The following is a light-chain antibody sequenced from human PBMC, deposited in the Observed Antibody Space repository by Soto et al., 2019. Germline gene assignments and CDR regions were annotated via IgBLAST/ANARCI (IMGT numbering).Light chain of an antibody. V-gene: IGLV1-47*01. CDR1: SCNIESNY. CDR2: RNN. CDR3: TVWDDSLRGRL. Sequence: HSVLTQPPSASGTPGQRVTIACSGSSCNIESNYVDWYQQLPGTAPRLLIYRNNQRPSGVPDRFSGCKSGTSASLAISALRSEDEADYYCTVWDDSLRGRLFGGGTKVTGL. J-gene: IGLJ2*01.